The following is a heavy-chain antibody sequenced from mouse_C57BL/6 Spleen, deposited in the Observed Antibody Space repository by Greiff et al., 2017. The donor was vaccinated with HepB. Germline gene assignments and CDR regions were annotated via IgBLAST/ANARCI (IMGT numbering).Heavy chain of an antibody. CDR2: IYPGDGDT. CDR1: GYAFSSSW. CDR3: ARWGDYDY. J-gene: IGHJ2*01. D-gene: IGHD2-4*01. V-gene: IGHV1-82*01. Sequence: QVQLQQSGPELVKPGASVKISCKASGYAFSSSWMNWVKQRPGKGLEWIGRIYPGDGDTNYNGKFKGKATLTADKYSSTAYMQLSSLTSEDSAVYFCARWGDYDYWGQGTTLTVSS.